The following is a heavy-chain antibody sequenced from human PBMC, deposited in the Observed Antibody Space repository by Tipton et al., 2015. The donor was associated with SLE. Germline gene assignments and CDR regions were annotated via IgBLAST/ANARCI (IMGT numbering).Heavy chain of an antibody. CDR2: VNPNSDDGT. CDR1: GYTFTGYY. V-gene: IGHV1-2*02. Sequence: QLVQSGAEVKKPGASVKVSCKASGYTFTGYYIHWVRQAPGQGLEWMGWVNPNSDDGTYYAQKFQGRVTMTRDTSISTAYMELSRLRSDETAVYCCARDPSEMATVTGSHFDYWGQGTLVTVSS. CDR3: ARDPSEMATVTGSHFDY. J-gene: IGHJ4*02. D-gene: IGHD5-24*01.